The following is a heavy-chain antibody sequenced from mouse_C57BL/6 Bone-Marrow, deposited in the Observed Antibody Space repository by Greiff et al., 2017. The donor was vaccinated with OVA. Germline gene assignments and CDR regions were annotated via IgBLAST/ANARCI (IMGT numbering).Heavy chain of an antibody. D-gene: IGHD2-14*01. CDR3: TGGIGHFTDY. Sequence: DVKLQESGPSLVRPSQTLSLTCTVTGFSITSDCIWIWIRQFPGNKLEYIGSTFYSGITYSNPSLESRTYITRDTSKNQFSLKLSSVTTEDTATYSCTGGIGHFTDYWGQGTTLTVSS. CDR1: GFSITSDCI. V-gene: IGHV3-3*01. J-gene: IGHJ2*01. CDR2: TFYSGIT.